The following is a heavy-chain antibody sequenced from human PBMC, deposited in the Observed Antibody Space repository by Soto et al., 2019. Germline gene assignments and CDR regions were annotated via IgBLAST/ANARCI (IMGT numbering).Heavy chain of an antibody. D-gene: IGHD5-12*01. Sequence: QITLKESGPTLVKPTQTLTLTCTVSGFSLTANGVAVGWIRQPPGKALEWLALIYWDDDRRYSPSLEARLTIKKDTSRNQVVLTMTNMDPVDTGTYWWAQQKQTGYRLFDYWGRGTLVTVAS. J-gene: IGHJ4*02. CDR3: AQQKQTGYRLFDY. V-gene: IGHV2-5*02. CDR1: GFSLTANGVA. CDR2: IYWDDDR.